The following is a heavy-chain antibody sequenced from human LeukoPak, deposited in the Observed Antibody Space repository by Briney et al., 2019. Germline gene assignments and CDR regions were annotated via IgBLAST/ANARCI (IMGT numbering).Heavy chain of an antibody. CDR1: GFTFSDYY. CDR2: ISSSGSTI. CDR3: ASTLDGYSFKGYFDY. V-gene: IGHV3-11*01. J-gene: IGHJ4*02. Sequence: GGSLRLSCAASGFTFSDYYMSWIRQAPGKGLEWVSYISSSGSTIYYADSVKGRFTTSRDNAKNSLYLQMNSLRAEDTAVYYCASTLDGYSFKGYFDYWGQGTLVTVSS. D-gene: IGHD5-24*01.